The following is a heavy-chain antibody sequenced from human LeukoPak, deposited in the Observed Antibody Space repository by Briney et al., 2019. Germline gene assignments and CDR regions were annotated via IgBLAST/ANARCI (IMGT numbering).Heavy chain of an antibody. CDR2: ISYDGSNK. D-gene: IGHD5-12*01. Sequence: RSLRLSCAASGFTFSSYGMHWVRQAPGKGLERVAVISYDGSNKYYADSVKGRFTISRDNSKNTLYLQMNSLRAEDTAVYYCAKEAWGYSGYVWFDYWGQGTLVTVSS. CDR1: GFTFSSYG. J-gene: IGHJ4*02. V-gene: IGHV3-30*18. CDR3: AKEAWGYSGYVWFDY.